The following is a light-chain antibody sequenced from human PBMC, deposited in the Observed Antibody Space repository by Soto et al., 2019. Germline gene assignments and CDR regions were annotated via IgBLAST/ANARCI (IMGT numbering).Light chain of an antibody. Sequence: QSVLTQPASVSGSPGQSITISCTGTSSDVGGYNYVSWYQQHPGKAPKLMIYDVRNRPSGVSNRFSGSKSGNTASLAISGLQAEDEADYYCSAYTSNSNLFYVFGTGTKLTVL. J-gene: IGLJ1*01. CDR1: SSDVGGYNY. CDR3: SAYTSNSNLFYV. V-gene: IGLV2-14*01. CDR2: DVR.